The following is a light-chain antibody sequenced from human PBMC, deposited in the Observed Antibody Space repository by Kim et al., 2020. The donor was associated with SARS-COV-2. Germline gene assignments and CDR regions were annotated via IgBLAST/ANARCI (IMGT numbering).Light chain of an antibody. J-gene: IGLJ3*02. V-gene: IGLV8-61*01. Sequence: QAVVTQEPSFSVSPGETVTITCGLSSGTVYSAHHPSWYQQTPGQAPRTLIYNTNSRSSGLPDRFSGSILGNRAALTITGAEAADEAHYYCVLYMTGGTWVFGGGTQLTVL. CDR3: VLYMTGGTWV. CDR2: NTN. CDR1: SGTVYSAHH.